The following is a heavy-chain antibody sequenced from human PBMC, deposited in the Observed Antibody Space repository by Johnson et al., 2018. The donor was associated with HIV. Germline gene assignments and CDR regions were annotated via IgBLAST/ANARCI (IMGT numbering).Heavy chain of an antibody. CDR2: ISSNGGST. CDR3: ARGTGTDDAFDI. CDR1: GFTFSSYA. D-gene: IGHD1-1*01. V-gene: IGHV3-64*01. J-gene: IGHJ3*02. Sequence: VQLVESGGGLIQPGGSLRLSCAASGFTFSSYAMHWVRQAPGKGLEYVSAISSNGGSTYYANSVKGRFTISRDNSKNTLYLQMNSLRAEDTAVYYCARGTGTDDAFDIWGQGTMVTVSS.